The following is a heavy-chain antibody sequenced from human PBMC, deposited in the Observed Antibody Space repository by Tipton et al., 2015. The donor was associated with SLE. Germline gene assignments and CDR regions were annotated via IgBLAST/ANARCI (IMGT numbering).Heavy chain of an antibody. Sequence: SLRLSCAASGFTFSSYAMHWVRQAPGKGLEWVAVISYDGSNKYYADSVKGRFTISRDNSKNTLYLQMNSLRAEDTAVYYCAKGITMIVGLDWYFDLWGRGTLVTVSS. J-gene: IGHJ2*01. V-gene: IGHV3-30-3*01. CDR2: ISYDGSNK. CDR3: AKGITMIVGLDWYFDL. CDR1: GFTFSSYA. D-gene: IGHD3-22*01.